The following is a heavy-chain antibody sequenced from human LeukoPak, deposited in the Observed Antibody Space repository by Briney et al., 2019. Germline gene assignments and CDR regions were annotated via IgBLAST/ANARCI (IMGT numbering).Heavy chain of an antibody. Sequence: GGSLRLSCAASGFSVSSNYVSWVRQAPGKGLEWVSVIYSGGTTYYADSIKGRFTISRDNSKNTLYLQMNSLRADDTGVYYCAKDISGGDCPDYWGQGTLVTVSS. CDR1: GFSVSSNY. D-gene: IGHD2-21*02. CDR3: AKDISGGDCPDY. V-gene: IGHV3-53*05. J-gene: IGHJ4*02. CDR2: IYSGGTT.